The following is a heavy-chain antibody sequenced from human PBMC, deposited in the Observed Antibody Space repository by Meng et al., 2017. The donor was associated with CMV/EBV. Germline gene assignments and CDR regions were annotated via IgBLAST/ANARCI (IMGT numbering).Heavy chain of an antibody. D-gene: IGHD3-22*01. J-gene: IGHJ1*01. CDR2: IYPGDSDT. CDR1: GYSFTSYW. CDR3: ARQWTDSSGYYGY. Sequence: GESLKISCKGSGYSFTSYWIGWVRLMPGKGLEWMGMIYPGDSDTRYSTSFQGQVTITADKSISTAYLQWSSLKASDTAMYYCARQWTDSSGYYGYWGQGTLVTVSS. V-gene: IGHV5-51*01.